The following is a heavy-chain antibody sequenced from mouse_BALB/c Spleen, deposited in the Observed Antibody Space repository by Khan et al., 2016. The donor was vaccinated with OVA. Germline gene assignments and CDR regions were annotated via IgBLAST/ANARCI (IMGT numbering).Heavy chain of an antibody. J-gene: IGHJ3*01. V-gene: IGHV1S136*01. CDR2: ISPNSDGS. CDR3: LRALFDYGSAYEGFAY. D-gene: IGHD1-1*01. Sequence: EVQLQESGPELVKPGASVKMSCKASGYTFTSYVMHWVKQKPRQGLEWIGYISPNSDGSKYNEKFRGKATLTSDKSSSTAYMELSSLTSEDSAVFSCLRALFDYGSAYEGFAYWGQGTLVTVSA. CDR1: GYTFTSYV.